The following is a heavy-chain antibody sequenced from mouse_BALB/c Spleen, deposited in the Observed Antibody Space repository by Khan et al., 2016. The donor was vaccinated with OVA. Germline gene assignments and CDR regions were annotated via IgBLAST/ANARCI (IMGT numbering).Heavy chain of an antibody. D-gene: IGHD1-1*01. V-gene: IGHV1-9*01. CDR2: ILPGSGST. Sequence: QVQLQQSGAELMKPGASVKISCKATGYTFSSYWIEWVKQRPGHGLEWIGEILPGSGSTNYNEKFKGMATFTADASSNKAYMQLSSLTAENAASYNGARRFRRYSYAMDYWGQGTSVTVSS. J-gene: IGHJ4*01. CDR3: ARRFRRYSYAMDY. CDR1: GYTFSSYW.